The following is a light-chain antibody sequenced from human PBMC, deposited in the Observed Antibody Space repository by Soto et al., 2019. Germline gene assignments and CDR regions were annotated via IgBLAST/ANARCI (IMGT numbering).Light chain of an antibody. Sequence: QSGLTQTASVSGSPGQSITMSCTGSRSDVGGYNLVSWYQQHPGKAPKLLISDDNKRPSGVSDRFSGSKSGNTASLTISGLQAEDEGDYYCYSYAGRITLVFGGGSKLTVL. CDR3: YSYAGRITLV. V-gene: IGLV2-23*01. CDR2: DDN. J-gene: IGLJ2*01. CDR1: RSDVGGYNL.